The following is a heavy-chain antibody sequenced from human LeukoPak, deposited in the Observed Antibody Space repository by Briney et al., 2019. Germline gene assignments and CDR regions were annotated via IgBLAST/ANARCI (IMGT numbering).Heavy chain of an antibody. V-gene: IGHV3-21*01. D-gene: IGHD3-22*01. Sequence: GGSLRLSCAASGFTFSSYSMNWVRQAPGKGLEWVSSISSSSSYIYYADSVKGRFTISRDNAKNSLYLQMNSLRAEDTAVYYCARTYYHDSSGYYLYSNDAFDIWGQGTMVTVSS. J-gene: IGHJ3*02. CDR3: ARTYYHDSSGYYLYSNDAFDI. CDR2: ISSSSSYI. CDR1: GFTFSSYS.